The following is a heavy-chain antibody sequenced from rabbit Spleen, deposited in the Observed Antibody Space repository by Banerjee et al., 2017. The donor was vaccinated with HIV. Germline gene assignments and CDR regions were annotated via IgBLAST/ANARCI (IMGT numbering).Heavy chain of an antibody. D-gene: IGHD1-1*01. J-gene: IGHJ4*01. CDR1: GFSFSNGYV. CDR2: INTISGGA. CDR3: TRDDGSGHYIDGYFNL. Sequence: QQQLVESGGGLVKPGTSLTLTCAASGFSFSNGYVMCWVRQAPGKGLEWIACINTISGGAAYATWAKGRFTISGASWTTVSLQMTSVTVADTATYFCTRDDGSGHYIDGYFNLWGQGTLVTVS. V-gene: IGHV1S45*01.